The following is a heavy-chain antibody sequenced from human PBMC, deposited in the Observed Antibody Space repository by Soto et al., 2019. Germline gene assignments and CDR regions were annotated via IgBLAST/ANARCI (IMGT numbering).Heavy chain of an antibody. CDR3: AKTGRSSTYGDYRSDY. J-gene: IGHJ4*02. Sequence: EVQLLESGGGLVQPGGSLRLSCAASGFTFSSYAMSWVRQAPGKGLEWVSAISGSGGSTYYADSVKGRFTISRDNSKNTLYLQMNSLRAEDTTVYYCAKTGRSSTYGDYRSDYWGQGTLVTVSS. V-gene: IGHV3-23*01. D-gene: IGHD4-17*01. CDR1: GFTFSSYA. CDR2: ISGSGGST.